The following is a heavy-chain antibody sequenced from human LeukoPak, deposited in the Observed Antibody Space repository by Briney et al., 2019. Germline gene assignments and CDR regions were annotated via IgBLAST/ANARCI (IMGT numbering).Heavy chain of an antibody. V-gene: IGHV3-30*04. J-gene: IGHJ4*02. CDR2: ISDDGRNI. CDR3: ARAKLRDTFDY. Sequence: GSLRLSCAASGFTFSSYAMHWVRQAPGRGLEWVAVISDDGRNIYYADSVKGRFTISSDNSKNTLYLQMNSLRAEDTAVYYCARAKLRDTFDYWGQGTLVTVSS. CDR1: GFTFSSYA. D-gene: IGHD1-7*01.